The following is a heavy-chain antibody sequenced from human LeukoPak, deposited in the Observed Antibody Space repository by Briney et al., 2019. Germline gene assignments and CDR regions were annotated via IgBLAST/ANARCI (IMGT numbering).Heavy chain of an antibody. Sequence: GGSLRLSCAASGFTFSSYSMNWVRQAPGKGLEWVSVIYSGGSTYYADSVKGRFTISRDNSKNTLYLQMNSLRAEDTAVYYCASRVYCSGGSCYSGGAFDIWGQGTMVTVSS. CDR3: ASRVYCSGGSCYSGGAFDI. D-gene: IGHD2-15*01. V-gene: IGHV3-53*01. J-gene: IGHJ3*02. CDR1: GFTFSSYS. CDR2: IYSGGST.